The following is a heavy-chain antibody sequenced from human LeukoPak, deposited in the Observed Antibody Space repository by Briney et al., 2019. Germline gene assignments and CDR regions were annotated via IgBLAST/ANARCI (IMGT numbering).Heavy chain of an antibody. J-gene: IGHJ6*03. CDR2: ITWEGGTT. CDR3: ARDRTAEAGNDYYMGV. V-gene: IGHV3-43D*04. D-gene: IGHD6-13*01. CDR1: GFTFDDYP. Sequence: GGSLRLSCAASGFTFDDYPMHWVRQPPGKGLEWISLITWEGGTTYYADSVRGRFTISRDNSKNSLFLRMNSLRPEDTALYCCARDRTAEAGNDYYMGVWGNGTTVIVSS.